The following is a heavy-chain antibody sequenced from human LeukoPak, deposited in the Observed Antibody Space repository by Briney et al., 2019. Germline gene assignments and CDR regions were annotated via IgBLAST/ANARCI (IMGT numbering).Heavy chain of an antibody. CDR1: GGSISSSSYY. D-gene: IGHD3-10*01. J-gene: IGHJ6*03. CDR3: ARATRGSGDGYFFYYMDV. Sequence: PSETLSLTCTVSGGSISSSSYYWGWIRQPPGKGLEWIGSIYYSGSTYYNPSLKSRVTISVDTSKNQFSLKLSSVTAADTAVYYCARATRGSGDGYFFYYMDVWGKGTTVTISS. V-gene: IGHV4-39*07. CDR2: IYYSGST.